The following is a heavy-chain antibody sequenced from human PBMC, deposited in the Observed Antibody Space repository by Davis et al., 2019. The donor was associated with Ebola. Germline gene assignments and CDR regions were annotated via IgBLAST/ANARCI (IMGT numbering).Heavy chain of an antibody. CDR1: GYTFNSHG. Sequence: ASVKVSCKASGYTFNSHGINWVRQAPGQGLEWMGRINGGNGETKYSQKFQGRVIMTRDTPANMVYMELTSLRPEDTAVYYCARASGGLGKYGGSVGPWGQGTLVTVSS. J-gene: IGHJ5*02. CDR2: INGGNGET. CDR3: ARASGGLGKYGGSVGP. D-gene: IGHD3-16*01. V-gene: IGHV1-3*01.